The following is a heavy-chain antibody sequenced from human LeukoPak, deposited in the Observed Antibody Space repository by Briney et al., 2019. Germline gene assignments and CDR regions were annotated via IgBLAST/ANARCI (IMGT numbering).Heavy chain of an antibody. D-gene: IGHD3-10*01. CDR3: ARGRNYYGSGSYYPLNYYYYYMDV. CDR1: GGTFSSYA. Sequence: SSVKVSCKASGGTFSSYAISWVRQAPGQGLEWMGRIIPIFGTANYAQKFQGRVTITTDESTSTAYMELSSLRSEDTAVYYCARGRNYYGSGSYYPLNYYYYYMDVWGQGTTVTVSS. J-gene: IGHJ6*03. V-gene: IGHV1-69*05. CDR2: IIPIFGTA.